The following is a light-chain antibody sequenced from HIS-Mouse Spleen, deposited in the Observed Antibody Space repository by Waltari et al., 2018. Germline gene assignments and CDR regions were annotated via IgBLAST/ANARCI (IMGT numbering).Light chain of an antibody. CDR2: GAS. CDR1: QSVSSK. V-gene: IGKV3-15*01. Sequence: EIVMTQSPATLSVSPGERATLSGRASQSVSSKLAWYQQKPGQAPRLLIYGASTRATGIPARFSGSGSGTEFTLTISSLQSEDFAVYYCQQYNNWLYTFGQGTKLEIK. CDR3: QQYNNWLYT. J-gene: IGKJ2*01.